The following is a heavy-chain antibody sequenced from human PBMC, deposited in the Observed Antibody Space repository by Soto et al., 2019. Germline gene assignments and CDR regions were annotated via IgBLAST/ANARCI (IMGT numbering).Heavy chain of an antibody. CDR1: GFTFSTYD. J-gene: IGHJ4*02. Sequence: EVPLLESGGGLVQPGGSLRLSCAASGFTFSTYDMTWVRQAPGKGLEWVSTVGGGGDRTYYADSVKGRLTISRDNSKNTLYLQMNSLRAEDTAVYYCAKRYCGGDCYWGFDFWGQGTLVTVSS. CDR3: AKRYCGGDCYWGFDF. CDR2: VGGGGDRT. D-gene: IGHD2-21*02. V-gene: IGHV3-23*01.